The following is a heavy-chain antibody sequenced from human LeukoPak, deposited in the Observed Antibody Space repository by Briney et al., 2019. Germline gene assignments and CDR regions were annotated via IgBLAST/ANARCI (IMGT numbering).Heavy chain of an antibody. Sequence: ASVKVSCKASGHTFIGYNMHWVRQAPGQGLEWMGWINPNSGGTNYAQKFQGRVTMTRDTSISTAYMELSRLRSDDTAVYYCARGSSGYYYELDYWGQGTLVTVSS. V-gene: IGHV1-2*02. CDR1: GHTFIGYN. J-gene: IGHJ4*02. CDR3: ARGSSGYYYELDY. D-gene: IGHD3-22*01. CDR2: INPNSGGT.